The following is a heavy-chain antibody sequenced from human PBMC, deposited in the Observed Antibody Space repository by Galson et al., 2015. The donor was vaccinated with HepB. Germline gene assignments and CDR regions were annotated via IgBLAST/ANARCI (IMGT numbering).Heavy chain of an antibody. Sequence: SLRLSCAASGFTFSSYAMHWVRQAPGKGLEWVAVISYDGSKKYYADSVKGRFTISRDKSKNRLYLQMNSLRPEDTAVYYCARDRQWLASYYNYGMDVWGQGTTVTVSS. CDR3: ARDRQWLASYYNYGMDV. CDR1: GFTFSSYA. CDR2: ISYDGSKK. J-gene: IGHJ6*02. D-gene: IGHD6-19*01. V-gene: IGHV3-30*04.